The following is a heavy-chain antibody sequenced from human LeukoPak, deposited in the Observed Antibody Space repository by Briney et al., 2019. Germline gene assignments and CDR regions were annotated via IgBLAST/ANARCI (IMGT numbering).Heavy chain of an antibody. J-gene: IGHJ4*03. CDR2: IKSKTNGGTT. CDR3: TTDLRFFDY. V-gene: IGHV3-15*01. Sequence: GGSLRLSCAASGFTFSSYAMSWVRQAPGKGLEWVGLIKSKTNGGTTDYTAPVKGRFTIPRDDSNNTLYLQMSSLKTEDTAVYYCTTDLRFFDYWGQGTLVTVSS. CDR1: GFTFSSYA.